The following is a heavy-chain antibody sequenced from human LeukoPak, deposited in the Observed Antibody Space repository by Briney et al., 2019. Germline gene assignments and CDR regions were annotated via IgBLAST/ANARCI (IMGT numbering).Heavy chain of an antibody. Sequence: SETLSLTCTVSGGSISSSSYYWGWIRQPPGKGLEWIGSIYYSGSTYYNPSLKSRVTISVDTSKNQFSLKLSSVTAADTAVYYCARDYMVRGVGNWGQGTLVTVSS. CDR1: GGSISSSSYY. J-gene: IGHJ4*02. CDR2: IYYSGST. V-gene: IGHV4-39*07. CDR3: ARDYMVRGVGN. D-gene: IGHD3-10*01.